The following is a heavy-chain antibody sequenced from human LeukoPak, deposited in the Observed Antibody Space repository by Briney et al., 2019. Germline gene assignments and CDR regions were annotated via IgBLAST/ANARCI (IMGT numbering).Heavy chain of an antibody. CDR2: MNPNSGNT. J-gene: IGHJ4*02. CDR1: GYTFTSYD. CDR3: ATFDYYGSGSYFPYYY. V-gene: IGHV1-8*01. D-gene: IGHD3-10*01. Sequence: ASVKVSCKASGYTFTSYDINWVRQATGQGLEWMGWMNPNSGNTGYAQKFQGRVTMTEDTSTDTAYMELSSLRSEDTAVYYCATFDYYGSGSYFPYYYWGQGTLVTVSS.